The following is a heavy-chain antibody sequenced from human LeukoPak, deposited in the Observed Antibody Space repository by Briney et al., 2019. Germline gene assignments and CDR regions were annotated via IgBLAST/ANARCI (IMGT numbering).Heavy chain of an antibody. CDR2: IYYSGST. CDR1: GGSISSSSYY. V-gene: IGHV4-39*01. J-gene: IGHJ5*02. Sequence: SETLSLTCTVSGGSISSSSYYWGWIRQPPGKGLEWIGSIYYSGSTYYNPSLKSRVTISVDTSKNQFSLKLTSVTAADTAVYYCARQGSGLNWFDPWGQGTLVTVSS. D-gene: IGHD6-19*01. CDR3: ARQGSGLNWFDP.